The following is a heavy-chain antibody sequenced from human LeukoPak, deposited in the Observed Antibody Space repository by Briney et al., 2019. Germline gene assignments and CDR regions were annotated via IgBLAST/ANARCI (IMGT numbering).Heavy chain of an antibody. D-gene: IGHD3-9*01. Sequence: GGTLRLSCAASGFTFSSYGMSWVRQAPGKGLEWVSAISGSGGSTYYADSVKSRFTISRDNSKNSLYLQMNSLRAEDTAVYYCAKGSPYYDILTGYQYYYYYYYMDVWGKGTTVTISS. J-gene: IGHJ6*03. CDR2: ISGSGGST. V-gene: IGHV3-23*01. CDR3: AKGSPYYDILTGYQYYYYYYYMDV. CDR1: GFTFSSYG.